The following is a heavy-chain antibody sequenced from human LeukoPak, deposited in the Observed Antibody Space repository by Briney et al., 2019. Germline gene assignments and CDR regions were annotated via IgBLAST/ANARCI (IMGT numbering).Heavy chain of an antibody. J-gene: IGHJ5*02. V-gene: IGHV4-30-4*01. Sequence: PSQTLSLTCTVSGGSISSGDYYWSWIRQPPGKGLEWIAYMYYSGSAYYNPSLKSRVTMSADTSKNQLSLKLSSVTAADTAVYYCARPYYYDSRIDPWGQGILVTVSS. CDR2: MYYSGSA. CDR1: GGSISSGDYY. CDR3: ARPYYYDSRIDP. D-gene: IGHD3-22*01.